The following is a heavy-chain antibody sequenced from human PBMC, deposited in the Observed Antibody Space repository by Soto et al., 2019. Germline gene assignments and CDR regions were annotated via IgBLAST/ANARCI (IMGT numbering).Heavy chain of an antibody. CDR3: ARAEYYGSGSYLYYYYGMDV. V-gene: IGHV1-69*01. Sequence: QVQLVQSGAEVKKPGSSVKVSCKASGGTFSSYAISWVRQAPGQGLEWMGGIIPIFGTANYAQKFQGRVTITADESTSTAYMELSSLGSEDTAVYYCARAEYYGSGSYLYYYYGMDVWGQGTTVTVSS. D-gene: IGHD3-10*01. CDR1: GGTFSSYA. CDR2: IIPIFGTA. J-gene: IGHJ6*02.